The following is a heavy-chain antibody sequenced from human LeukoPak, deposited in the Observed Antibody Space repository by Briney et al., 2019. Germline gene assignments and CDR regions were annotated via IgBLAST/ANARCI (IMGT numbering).Heavy chain of an antibody. V-gene: IGHV3-23*01. CDR2: ISASGGST. CDR3: AKVDSGYSYGSVDY. D-gene: IGHD5-18*01. J-gene: IGHJ4*02. Sequence: SGGSLRLSCAASGXTFSSYAMSWIRQAPGKGLEWVSAISASGGSTNYADSVKGRFTISRDNSKNTLYLQMNSLRAEDTAVYYCAKVDSGYSYGSVDYWGQGTLVTVSS. CDR1: GXTFSSYA.